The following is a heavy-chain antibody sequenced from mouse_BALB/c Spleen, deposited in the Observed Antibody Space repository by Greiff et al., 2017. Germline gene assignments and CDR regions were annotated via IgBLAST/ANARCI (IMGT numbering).Heavy chain of an antibody. CDR3: ARNADGGPFAY. D-gene: IGHD1-2*01. CDR1: GFSLSRYS. CDR2: IWGGGST. Sequence: VQRVESGPGLVAPSQSLSITCTVSGFSLSRYSVHWVRQPPGKGLEWLGMIWGGGSTDYNSALKSRLSISKDNSKSQIIIKMNSLQTDDTAMYYCARNADGGPFAYWGQGTLVTVSA. V-gene: IGHV2-6-4*01. J-gene: IGHJ3*01.